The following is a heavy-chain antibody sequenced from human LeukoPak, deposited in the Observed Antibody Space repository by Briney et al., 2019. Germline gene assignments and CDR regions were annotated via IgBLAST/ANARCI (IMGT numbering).Heavy chain of an antibody. CDR1: GGSFSGYY. J-gene: IGHJ4*02. CDR3: ALTGYSSGWYGTSGLFDY. V-gene: IGHV4-34*01. D-gene: IGHD6-19*01. CDR2: INHSGST. Sequence: SETLSLTCAVYGGSFSGYYWSWIRQPPGKGLEWIGEINHSGSTNYNPSLKSRVTISVDTSKNQFSLKLSSVTAADTAVYYCALTGYSSGWYGTSGLFDYWGQGTLVTVSS.